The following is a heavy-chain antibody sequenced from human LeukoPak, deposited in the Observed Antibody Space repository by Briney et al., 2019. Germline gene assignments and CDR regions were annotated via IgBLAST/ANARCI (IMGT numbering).Heavy chain of an antibody. CDR2: IDPSGGST. CDR3: ARGDGDSDSNGVLMGWFDP. Sequence: ASVKVSCKASGYTFTAYYMHWVRQAPGQGLEWMGVIDPSGGSTSYAQRFQDRVTMTSDTSMSTVYMELSSLRSEDTAVYYCARGDGDSDSNGVLMGWFDPWGQGTLVTVSS. V-gene: IGHV1-46*01. J-gene: IGHJ5*02. CDR1: GYTFTAYY. D-gene: IGHD3-22*01.